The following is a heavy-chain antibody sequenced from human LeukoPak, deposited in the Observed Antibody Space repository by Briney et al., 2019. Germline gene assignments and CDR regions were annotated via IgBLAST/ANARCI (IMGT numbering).Heavy chain of an antibody. CDR1: GGSISSSSYY. V-gene: IGHV4-39*07. CDR3: ARAHRVRHAIDY. J-gene: IGHJ4*02. Sequence: SETLSLTCTVSGGSISSSSYYWGWIRQPPGKGLEWIGSIYYSGSTYYNPSLKSRVTISVDTSKNQFSLKLSSVTAADTAVYYCARAHRVRHAIDYWGQGTLVTVSS. D-gene: IGHD1-1*01. CDR2: IYYSGST.